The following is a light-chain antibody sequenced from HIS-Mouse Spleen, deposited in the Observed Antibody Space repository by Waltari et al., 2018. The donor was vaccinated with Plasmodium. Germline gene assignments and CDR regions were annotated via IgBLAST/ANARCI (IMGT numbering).Light chain of an antibody. CDR2: DAS. J-gene: IGKJ1*01. CDR3: QQRSNWPT. Sequence: EIVLTQSPATLSLSPGERATLSCRASQRVSSYLAWYQQKPGQAPRLLIYDASNRATGIPARFIGSGSGTDFTLTISSLEPEDFAVYYCQQRSNWPTFGQGTKVEIK. V-gene: IGKV3-11*01. CDR1: QRVSSY.